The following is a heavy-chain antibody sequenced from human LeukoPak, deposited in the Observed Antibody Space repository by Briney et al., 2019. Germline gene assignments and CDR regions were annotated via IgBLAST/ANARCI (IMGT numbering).Heavy chain of an antibody. D-gene: IGHD1-20*01. CDR1: GDSISTSY. Sequence: SETLCLTCTVSGDSISTSYWSWIRQPAGKRMEWIGRIFASGETNYNPSLESRVIMSRDTSNNQFFLRLTSETAADTAVYYCARDRYTWHDRDWFDSWGQGTLVTVSS. CDR2: IFASGET. CDR3: ARDRYTWHDRDWFDS. J-gene: IGHJ5*01. V-gene: IGHV4-4*07.